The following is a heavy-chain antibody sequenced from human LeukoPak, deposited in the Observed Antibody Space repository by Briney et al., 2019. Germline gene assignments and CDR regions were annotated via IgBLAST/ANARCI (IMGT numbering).Heavy chain of an antibody. Sequence: GRSLRLSCAASGFRFADYAMHRVRQAPGKGLEWVSGISWNTANTGYADSVKGRFTISRDNARNSLYLQMNSLRVEDTAFYYCTKAPGVTTGWFDPWGQETLVTVSS. CDR2: ISWNTANT. V-gene: IGHV3-9*01. D-gene: IGHD4-17*01. CDR1: GFRFADYA. CDR3: TKAPGVTTGWFDP. J-gene: IGHJ5*02.